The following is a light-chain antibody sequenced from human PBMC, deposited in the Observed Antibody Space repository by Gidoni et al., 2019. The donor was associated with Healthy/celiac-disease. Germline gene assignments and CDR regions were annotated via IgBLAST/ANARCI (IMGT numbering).Light chain of an antibody. CDR2: DFS. CDR3: SSYTSSSTLEV. CDR1: SSDVGGYNS. J-gene: IGLJ1*01. V-gene: IGLV2-14*01. Sequence: QSALTQPASVSGSPVRSLTISCTGTSSDVGGYNSVSWYQQHPGKAPKLMIYDFSSRPSGVANRFSGTKSGNTSSLTISGLHADEDADYYCSSYTSSSTLEVFGTGTKVTVL.